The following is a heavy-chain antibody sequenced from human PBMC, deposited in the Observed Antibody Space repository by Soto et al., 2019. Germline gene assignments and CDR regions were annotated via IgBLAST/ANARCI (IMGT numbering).Heavy chain of an antibody. CDR2: INHSGST. CDR1: GGSFSGYY. J-gene: IGHJ5*02. V-gene: IGHV4-34*01. D-gene: IGHD3-3*01. CDR3: ARGLRFMEWLPLNWFDP. Sequence: SETLSLTCAVYGGSFSGYYWSWIRQPPGKGLEWIGEINHSGSTNYNPSLKSRVTISVDTSKNQFSLKLSSVTAADTAVYYCARGLRFMEWLPLNWFDPWGQGTLVTVSS.